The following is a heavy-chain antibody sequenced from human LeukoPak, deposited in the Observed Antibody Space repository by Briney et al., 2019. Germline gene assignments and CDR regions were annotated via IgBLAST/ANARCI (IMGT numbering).Heavy chain of an antibody. CDR2: IYYTGST. D-gene: IGHD3-22*01. Sequence: SETLSLTCTVSGVSISTGTYYWGWNRQPPGRGLDWIASIYYTGSTYYNPSLKSRVSISVDTSKNQFSLKLSSVTAADTAVYYCARHYDTSGYPLDYWGQGTLVTVSS. CDR1: GVSISTGTYY. CDR3: ARHYDTSGYPLDY. J-gene: IGHJ4*02. V-gene: IGHV4-39*01.